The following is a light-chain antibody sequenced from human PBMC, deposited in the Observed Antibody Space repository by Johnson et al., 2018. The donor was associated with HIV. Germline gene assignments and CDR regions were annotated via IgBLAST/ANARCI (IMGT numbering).Light chain of an antibody. CDR2: EDT. Sequence: QSVLTQPPSVSAAPGQKVSISCSGSSSNIWDNYVSWYQQVPGTAPKLLIYEDTKRPSGIPDRFSGSKSGTSSTLGITGLQPGDEADYYCGTWDSSLSAGGVFGPGTKVTVL. V-gene: IGLV1-51*02. CDR1: SSNIWDNY. CDR3: GTWDSSLSAGGV. J-gene: IGLJ1*01.